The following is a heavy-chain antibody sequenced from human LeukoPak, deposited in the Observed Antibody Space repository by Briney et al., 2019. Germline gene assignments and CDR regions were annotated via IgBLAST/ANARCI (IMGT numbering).Heavy chain of an antibody. V-gene: IGHV1-69*04. CDR2: IIPILGIA. D-gene: IGHD4-17*01. Sequence: GASVKVSCKASGGTFSSYAISWVRQAPGQGLGWMGRIIPILGIANYAQKFQGRVTITADKSTSTAYMELSSLRSEDTAVYYCARASRPVTTTPLGYWGQGTLVTVSS. CDR1: GGTFSSYA. J-gene: IGHJ4*02. CDR3: ARASRPVTTTPLGY.